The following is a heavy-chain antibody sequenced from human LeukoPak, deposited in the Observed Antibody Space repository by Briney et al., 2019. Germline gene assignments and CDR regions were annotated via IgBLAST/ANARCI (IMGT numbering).Heavy chain of an antibody. CDR2: MDPTGSQK. CDR1: QFTFNGSW. CDR3: AIWTSGNY. Sequence: GGSLRLSCADSQFTFNGSWMNCVPQAPGKGLEWVDNMDPTGSQKRYVDSVRGRFTISKDNPGASLYLDMHSLRAEDTAIYYCAIWTSGNYWGQGTLVTVSS. V-gene: IGHV3-7*01. D-gene: IGHD1-1*01. J-gene: IGHJ4*02.